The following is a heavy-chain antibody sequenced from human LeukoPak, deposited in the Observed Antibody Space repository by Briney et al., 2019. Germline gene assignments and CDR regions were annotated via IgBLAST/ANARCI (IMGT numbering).Heavy chain of an antibody. D-gene: IGHD2-21*02. CDR1: GGSISSSSYY. CDR2: IYYSGST. J-gene: IGHJ3*02. V-gene: IGHV4-39*01. Sequence: SETLSLTCTVSGGSISSSSYYWGWIRQPPGKGLEWIGSIYYSGSTYYNPSLKGRVTISVDTSKNQFSLKLSSVTAADTAVYYCARLVVTARTDAFDIWGQGTMVTVSS. CDR3: ARLVVTARTDAFDI.